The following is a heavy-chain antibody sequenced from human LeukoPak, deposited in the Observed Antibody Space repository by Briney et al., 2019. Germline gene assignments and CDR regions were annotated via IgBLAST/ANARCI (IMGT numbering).Heavy chain of an antibody. D-gene: IGHD3-16*01. CDR3: ARSLGGRYANDF. V-gene: IGHV1-18*01. Sequence: ASVKVSSKASGYTFTSYGISWVRQAPGQGLEWMGWISAYNGNTNCAQKLQGRVTMTTDTSTSTAYMELRSLRSDDTALYFCARSLGGRYANDFWGQGTLVTVFS. CDR2: ISAYNGNT. CDR1: GYTFTSYG. J-gene: IGHJ4*02.